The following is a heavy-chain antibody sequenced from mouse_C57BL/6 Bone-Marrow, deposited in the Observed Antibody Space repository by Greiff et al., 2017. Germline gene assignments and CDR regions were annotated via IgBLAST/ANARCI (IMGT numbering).Heavy chain of an antibody. J-gene: IGHJ1*03. CDR2: IYPGSGST. V-gene: IGHV1-55*01. CDR1: GYTFTSYW. D-gene: IGHD2-5*01. CDR3: ARPYYSNYWYVDV. Sequence: VQLQQSGAELVKPGASVKMSCKASGYTFTSYWITWVKQRPGQGLEWIGDIYPGSGSTNYNEKFKSKAPLTVDTSSSTAYMQLSSLTSEDSAVYYYARPYYSNYWYVDVWGTGTTVTVSS.